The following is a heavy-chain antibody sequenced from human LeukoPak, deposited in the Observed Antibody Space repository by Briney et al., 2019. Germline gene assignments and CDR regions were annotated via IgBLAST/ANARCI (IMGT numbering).Heavy chain of an antibody. CDR3: ARISPMITFGGVID. CDR2: IYTSGST. V-gene: IGHV4-4*07. D-gene: IGHD3-16*02. CDR1: GGSISSYY. J-gene: IGHJ4*02. Sequence: SETLSLTCTVSGGSISSYYWSWIRQPAGKGLEWIGRIYTSGSTNYNPSLKSRVTMSVDTSTNQFSLKLSSVTAADTAVYYCARISPMITFGGVIDWGQGTLVTVSS.